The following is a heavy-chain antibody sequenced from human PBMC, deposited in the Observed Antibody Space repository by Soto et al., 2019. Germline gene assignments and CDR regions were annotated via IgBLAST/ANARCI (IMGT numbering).Heavy chain of an antibody. Sequence: EVQLVESGGGLVKPGGSLRLSCVASGFSFETYSMNWVRQAPGKGLEWVSSIYSSSTYTYYADSVKGRFTISRDNAKKSLYLQMHSLRAEDTAVYYCARDYHDTRRGHDSWGQPTLVTVSS. J-gene: IGHJ4*02. D-gene: IGHD3-22*01. CDR3: ARDYHDTRRGHDS. CDR2: IYSSSTYT. CDR1: GFSFETYS. V-gene: IGHV3-21*01.